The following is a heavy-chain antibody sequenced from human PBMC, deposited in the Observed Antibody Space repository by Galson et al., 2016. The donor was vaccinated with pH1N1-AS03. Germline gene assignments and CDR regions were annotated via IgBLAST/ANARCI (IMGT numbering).Heavy chain of an antibody. D-gene: IGHD1-26*01. J-gene: IGHJ3*02. CDR2: IDPSDSYI. CDR1: GSPFTSYW. V-gene: IGHV5-10-1*01. CDR3: ATGHYYSGLYRDAFDT. Sequence: QSGAEVTKPGESLRISCKGSGSPFTSYWINWVRQMPGKGLEWTGRIDPSDSYINYSPAFEGRVTISSDKSTTTAYLQWNDLKSADTAVYFCATGHYYSGLYRDAFDTWGQGTRVTVSS.